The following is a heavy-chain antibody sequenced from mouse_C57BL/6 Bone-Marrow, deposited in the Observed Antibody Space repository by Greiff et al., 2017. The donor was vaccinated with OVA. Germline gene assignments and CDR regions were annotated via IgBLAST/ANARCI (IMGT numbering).Heavy chain of an antibody. J-gene: IGHJ2*01. CDR1: GYTFTSYW. V-gene: IGHV1-59*01. Sequence: VKLQQPGAELVRPGTSVKLSCKASGYTFTSYWMHWVKQRPGQGLEWIGVIDPSDSYTNYNQKFKGKATLTVDTSSSTAYMQLSSLTSEDSAVYYCARRLYFDYWGQGTTLTVSS. CDR2: IDPSDSYT. D-gene: IGHD3-2*02. CDR3: ARRLYFDY.